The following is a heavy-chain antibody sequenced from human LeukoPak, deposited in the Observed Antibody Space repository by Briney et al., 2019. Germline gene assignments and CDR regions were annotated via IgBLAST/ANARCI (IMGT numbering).Heavy chain of an antibody. CDR1: GFTFSSYS. Sequence: GGSLRLSCAASGFTFSSYSMNWVRQAPGKGLEWVSYISSSSSTIYYADSVKGRFTISRDNVKNSLYLQMNSLRAEDTAVYYCAREYSSSSGRSFDYWGQGTLVTVSS. CDR3: AREYSSSSGRSFDY. V-gene: IGHV3-48*01. CDR2: ISSSSSTI. D-gene: IGHD6-6*01. J-gene: IGHJ4*02.